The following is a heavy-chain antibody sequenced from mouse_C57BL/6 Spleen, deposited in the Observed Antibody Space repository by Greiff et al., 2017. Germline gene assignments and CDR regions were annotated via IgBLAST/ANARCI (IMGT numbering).Heavy chain of an antibody. V-gene: IGHV1-59*01. Sequence: QVQLQQPGAELVRPGTSVKLSCKASGYTFTSYWMHWVKQRPGQGLEWIGVIDPSDSYTNYNQKFKGKATLTVDTSSSTAYMQLSSLTSEDSAVYYCARGTGTAYFDVWGTGTTVTVSS. D-gene: IGHD3-3*01. CDR3: ARGTGTAYFDV. CDR1: GYTFTSYW. J-gene: IGHJ1*03. CDR2: IDPSDSYT.